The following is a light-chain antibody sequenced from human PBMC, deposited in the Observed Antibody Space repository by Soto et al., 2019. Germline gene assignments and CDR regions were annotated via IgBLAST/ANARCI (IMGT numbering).Light chain of an antibody. CDR3: QHSGNSHGT. V-gene: IGKV3-20*01. J-gene: IGKJ1*01. CDR1: QTISSRY. CDR2: GAS. Sequence: EIVLAQSPGTRSLSPGERATLSCRASQTISSRYLTWYQQKPGQVPRLLIYGASSRATGIPDRFSGSGSGTDFTLTISRLEPEDVAVYYCQHSGNSHGTFGQGTKVDIK.